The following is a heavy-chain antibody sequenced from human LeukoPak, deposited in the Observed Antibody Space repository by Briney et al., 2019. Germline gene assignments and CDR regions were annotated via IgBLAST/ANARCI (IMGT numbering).Heavy chain of an antibody. Sequence: PSETLSLTCTVSGGSISSYYWSWIRQPPGKGLEWIGYIYYSGSTNYNPSLKSRVTISVDTSKNQFSLKLSSVTAADTAVYYCARDMIVVVPNYMDVWGKGTTVTVSS. CDR2: IYYSGST. D-gene: IGHD2-2*01. V-gene: IGHV4-59*12. CDR1: GGSISSYY. J-gene: IGHJ6*03. CDR3: ARDMIVVVPNYMDV.